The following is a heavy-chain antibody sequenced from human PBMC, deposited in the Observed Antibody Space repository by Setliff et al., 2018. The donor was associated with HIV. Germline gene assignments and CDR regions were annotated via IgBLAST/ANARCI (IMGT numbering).Heavy chain of an antibody. CDR1: GGSISSGGYY. V-gene: IGHV4-31*03. Sequence: TLSLTCHVSGGSISSGGYYWNWSRQYPVKGLEWIGHIYYNGRTLFNPALGTRLNMSVDTSENQFSLHLNSVTAADTAVYYCVRERRRSPLSYGLDVWGQGTTVTVS. CDR2: IYYNGRT. CDR3: VRERRRSPLSYGLDV. J-gene: IGHJ6*02.